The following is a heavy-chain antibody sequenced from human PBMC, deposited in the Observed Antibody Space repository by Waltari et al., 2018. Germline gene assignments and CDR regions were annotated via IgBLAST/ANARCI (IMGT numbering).Heavy chain of an antibody. Sequence: QVQLVQSGAEVKKPGASVKVSCKASGYPFANYDINWVRQATGQGLEWMGWMNPNSGNTGFAQKFQGRVTMTRDPSISTAYMELSSLRSEDTAVYYCARVYGSVDYWGQGTLVTVSS. V-gene: IGHV1-8*01. CDR1: GYPFANYD. D-gene: IGHD3-10*01. CDR2: MNPNSGNT. J-gene: IGHJ4*02. CDR3: ARVYGSVDY.